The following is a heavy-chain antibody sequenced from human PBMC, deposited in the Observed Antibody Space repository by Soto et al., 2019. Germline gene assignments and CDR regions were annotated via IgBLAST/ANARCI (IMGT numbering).Heavy chain of an antibody. CDR1: GFTFSSYW. D-gene: IGHD6-19*01. Sequence: PGGSLRLSCAVSGFTFSSYWMHWVRQAPGKGLVWVSRINSDGSSSTYADSVKGRFTISRDNAKNTLYLQMNSLRAEDTAVYYCALAVAGPFDYWGQGTLVTVSS. V-gene: IGHV3-74*01. CDR3: ALAVAGPFDY. J-gene: IGHJ4*02. CDR2: INSDGSSS.